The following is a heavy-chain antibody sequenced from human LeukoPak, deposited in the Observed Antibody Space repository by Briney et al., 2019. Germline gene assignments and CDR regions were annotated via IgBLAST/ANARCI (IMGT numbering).Heavy chain of an antibody. J-gene: IGHJ6*02. CDR1: GFTFSSYS. D-gene: IGHD3-3*01. CDR2: ISSSSSYI. V-gene: IGHV3-21*01. CDR3: ARDHLYDFWSGYSYGMDV. Sequence: GGSLRLSCAASGFTFSSYSMNWVRQAPGKGLEWVSSISSSSSYIYYADSVKGRFTISRDNAKNSLYLQMNSLRAEDTAVYYCARDHLYDFWSGYSYGMDVWGQGTTVTVSS.